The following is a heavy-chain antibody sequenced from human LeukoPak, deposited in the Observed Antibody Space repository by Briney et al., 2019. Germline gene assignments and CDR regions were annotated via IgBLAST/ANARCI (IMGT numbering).Heavy chain of an antibody. CDR1: GFTFSSYA. D-gene: IGHD4-23*01. V-gene: IGHV3-23*01. CDR2: ISGSDGST. CDR3: AKDRHYGGNSPFDY. Sequence: GGFLRLSCAASGFTFSSYAMSWVRQAPGKGLEWVSAISGSDGSTYYADSVKGRFTISRDNSKNTLYLQMNSLRAEDTAVYYCAKDRHYGGNSPFDYWGQGTLVTVSS. J-gene: IGHJ4*02.